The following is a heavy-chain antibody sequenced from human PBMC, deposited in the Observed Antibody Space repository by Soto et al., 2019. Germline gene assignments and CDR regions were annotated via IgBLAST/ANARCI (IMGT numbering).Heavy chain of an antibody. D-gene: IGHD3-22*01. CDR2: ITTSGKTI. CDR1: GFTFSSYE. Sequence: GGSLRLSCAASGFTFSSYEMNWVRQAPGKGLGWVSYITTSGKTIHYADSVKGRFTISRDNAKNSLYLQMNSLRAEDTAVYYCARDLDYYDSSGHQDCWGQGGLVTVSS. J-gene: IGHJ4*02. CDR3: ARDLDYYDSSGHQDC. V-gene: IGHV3-48*03.